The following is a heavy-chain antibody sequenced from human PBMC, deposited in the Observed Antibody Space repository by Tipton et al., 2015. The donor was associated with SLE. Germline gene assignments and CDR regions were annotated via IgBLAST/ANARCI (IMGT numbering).Heavy chain of an antibody. CDR1: GGSISSYY. D-gene: IGHD3-9*01. V-gene: IGHV4-59*12. CDR3: ARDDWGNYYGMDV. Sequence: GLVKPSETLSLTCTVSGGSISSYYWSWIRQPPGKGLEWIGYIYYSGSTNYNPSLKSRVTISVDTSKNQFSLKLSSVTAADTAVYYCARDDWGNYYGMDVWGQGTTVTVSS. J-gene: IGHJ6*02. CDR2: IYYSGST.